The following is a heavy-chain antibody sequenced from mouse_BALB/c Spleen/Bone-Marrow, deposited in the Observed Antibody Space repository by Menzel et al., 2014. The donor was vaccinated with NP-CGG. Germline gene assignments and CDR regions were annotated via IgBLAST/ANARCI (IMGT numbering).Heavy chain of an antibody. CDR1: GFSLTSYG. J-gene: IGHJ3*01. D-gene: IGHD2-3*01. CDR3: AKNGDGYYAWFAY. CDR2: IWRGGST. V-gene: IGHV2-5*01. Sequence: VKLMESGPGLVQPSQSLSITCTVSGFSLTSYGVHWVRQSPGKGLEWLGVIWRGGSTDYNAAFMSRLSITKDNSKSXVFFKMNSLQADDTAIYYCAKNGDGYYAWFAYWGQGTLVTVSA.